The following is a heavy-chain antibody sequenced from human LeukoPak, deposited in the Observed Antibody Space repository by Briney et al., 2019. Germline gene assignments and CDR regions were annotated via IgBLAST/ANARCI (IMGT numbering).Heavy chain of an antibody. CDR3: AKVGGIVVVPAASLDAFDI. V-gene: IGHV3-23*01. CDR1: GFTFSSYA. D-gene: IGHD2-2*01. CDR2: ISGSGGST. Sequence: TGGSLRLSCAASGFTFSSYAMSWVRQVPGKGLEWVSAISGSGGSTYYADSVKGRFTISRDNSKNTLYLQMNSLRAEDTAVYYCAKVGGIVVVPAASLDAFDIWGQGTMVTVSS. J-gene: IGHJ3*02.